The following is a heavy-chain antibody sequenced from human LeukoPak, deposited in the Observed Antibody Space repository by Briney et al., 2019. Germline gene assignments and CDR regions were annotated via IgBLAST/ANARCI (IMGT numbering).Heavy chain of an antibody. CDR3: AKDYPSAVGARPFEY. J-gene: IGHJ4*02. D-gene: IGHD1-26*01. CDR2: IGYDGSNNYDGSSK. Sequence: GGSLRLSCAASGFTFSSSGMHWVRQAPRKGLEWVTFIGYDGSNNYDGSSKYYADSVNGRFTISRDNSKNTLYLQMNSLRPEDTALYYCAKDYPSAVGARPFEYWGQGTLVTVS. V-gene: IGHV3-30*02. CDR1: GFTFSSSG.